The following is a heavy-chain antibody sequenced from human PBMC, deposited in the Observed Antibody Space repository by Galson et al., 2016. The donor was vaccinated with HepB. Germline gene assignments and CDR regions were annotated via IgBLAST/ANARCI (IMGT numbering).Heavy chain of an antibody. V-gene: IGHV3-21*01. CDR2: ISSSSSYI. CDR1: GFTFSSYS. Sequence: SLRLSCAASGFTFSSYSMNWVRQAPGKGLEWVASISSSSSYIYYADSVKGQFTISRDNAKNSLYLQMNSLRAEDTAGYYCARGDIVAAFFDYWGQGTLVTVSS. D-gene: IGHD5-12*01. J-gene: IGHJ4*02. CDR3: ARGDIVAAFFDY.